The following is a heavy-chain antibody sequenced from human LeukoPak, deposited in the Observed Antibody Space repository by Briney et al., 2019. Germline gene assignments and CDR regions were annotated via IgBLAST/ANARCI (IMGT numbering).Heavy chain of an antibody. D-gene: IGHD3-10*01. Sequence: ASVKVSCKASGYTFTSYGISWVRQAPGQGLEWMGWIIAYNGKTNYAQKLQGRVTMTTDKSTSTAYMELRSLRSDDPAVYYCARHQSWFGELSLDYWGQGTRVTVSS. J-gene: IGHJ4*02. CDR2: IIAYNGKT. CDR1: GYTFTSYG. CDR3: ARHQSWFGELSLDY. V-gene: IGHV1-18*01.